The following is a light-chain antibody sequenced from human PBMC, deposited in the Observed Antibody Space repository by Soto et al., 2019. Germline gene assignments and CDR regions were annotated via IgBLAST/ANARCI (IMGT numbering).Light chain of an antibody. V-gene: IGLV3-1*01. CDR2: QDS. CDR3: QAWDSSTVV. J-gene: IGLJ2*01. Sequence: SYELTQPPSVSVSPGQTASITCSGDKLGDKYACWYQQKPGQSPVVVIYQDSKRPSGIPERFSGSNSGNTATLTINGTQAMDEADYYCQAWDSSTVVFCGGTKLTVL. CDR1: KLGDKY.